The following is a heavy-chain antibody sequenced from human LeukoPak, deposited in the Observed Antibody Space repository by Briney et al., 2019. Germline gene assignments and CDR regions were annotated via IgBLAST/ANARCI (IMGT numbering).Heavy chain of an antibody. V-gene: IGHV3-74*01. J-gene: IGHJ4*02. Sequence: PGGSLRLSCVASGFSFSSFWMHWVRQAPGRGLAWVSRIKSDGGTTSYADSVKGRFTISRDNAKNTLYLQMNSLRAEDTAVYYCSTGPPDNYWGQGTLVTVSS. CDR2: IKSDGGTT. CDR3: STGPPDNY. D-gene: IGHD1-14*01. CDR1: GFSFSSFW.